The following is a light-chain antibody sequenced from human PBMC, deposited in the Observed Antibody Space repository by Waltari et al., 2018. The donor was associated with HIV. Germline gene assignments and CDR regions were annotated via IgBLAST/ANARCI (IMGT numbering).Light chain of an antibody. CDR2: LAS. V-gene: IGKV1-5*03. Sequence: DIQMPQYTSTLSASVGDRVTITCRASQSIGSWLAWYQQKPGEAPNLLIYLASRLQSGVPSRFSGYGSGTEFTLVISSLQPDDFATYYCQQYNTYSLWTFGQGTKVEIK. CDR3: QQYNTYSLWT. J-gene: IGKJ1*01. CDR1: QSIGSW.